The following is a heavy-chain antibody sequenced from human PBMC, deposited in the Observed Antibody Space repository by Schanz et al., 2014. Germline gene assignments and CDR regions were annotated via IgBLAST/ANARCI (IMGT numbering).Heavy chain of an antibody. CDR2: LNFDETYT. J-gene: IGHJ4*02. CDR1: GFSFSDYS. D-gene: IGHD1-26*01. Sequence: EVQLVESGGGLVQSGGSLRLSCAASGFSFSDYSMNWVRQAPGKGLEWVSRLNFDETYTSYADSVKGRFTISRDNAKNTVYLQMNSLRAEDTAVYYCAGDWASGRYYSDYWGQGTRITVSS. CDR3: AGDWASGRYYSDY. V-gene: IGHV3-74*01.